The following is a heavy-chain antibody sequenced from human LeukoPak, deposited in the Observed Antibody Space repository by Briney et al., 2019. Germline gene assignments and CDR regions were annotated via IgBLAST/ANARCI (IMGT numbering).Heavy chain of an antibody. CDR1: GGSFSGYY. V-gene: IGHV4-34*01. CDR3: ARRSVRGVIRY. Sequence: SETLSLTCAVYGGSFSGYYWSWIRQPPGKGLEWIGETYHSGSTNYNPSLKSRVTISVDTSKNQFSLKLTSVTAADTAVYYCARRSVRGVIRYWGQGTLVSVSS. D-gene: IGHD3-10*01. J-gene: IGHJ4*02. CDR2: TYHSGST.